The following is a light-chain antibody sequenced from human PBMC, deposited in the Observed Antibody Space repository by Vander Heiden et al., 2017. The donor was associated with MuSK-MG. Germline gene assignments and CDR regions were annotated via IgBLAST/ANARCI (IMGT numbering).Light chain of an antibody. CDR1: QDISSY. CDR3: QQLNNSPIT. J-gene: IGKJ4*01. V-gene: IGKV1-9*01. CDR2: AAS. Sequence: IHFAQSPSSLSASVGDRVTITCRASQDISSYLAWYQQKPGKAPSLLISAASTLQSGVPSRFSGSGSGTDFTLIISSLQPEDFATYYCQQLNNSPITFGGGTKVEI.